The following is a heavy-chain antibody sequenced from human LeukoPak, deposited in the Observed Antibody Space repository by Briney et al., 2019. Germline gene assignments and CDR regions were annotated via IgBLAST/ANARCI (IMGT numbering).Heavy chain of an antibody. D-gene: IGHD3-9*01. CDR1: GFTFSSYG. CDR2: ISGSGGST. V-gene: IGHV3-23*01. Sequence: GGSLRLSCAASGFTFSSYGMHWVRQAPGKGLEWVSAISGSGGSTYYADSVKGRFTISRDNSKNTLYLQMNSLRAEDTAVYYCAQRSAYDILTGYWIDYWGQGTLVTVSS. J-gene: IGHJ4*02. CDR3: AQRSAYDILTGYWIDY.